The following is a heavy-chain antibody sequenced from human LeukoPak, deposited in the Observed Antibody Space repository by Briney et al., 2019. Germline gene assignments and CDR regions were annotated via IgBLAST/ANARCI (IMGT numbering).Heavy chain of an antibody. Sequence: ASVKVSCKASGYTFTVYYMHWVRQAPGQGLEWMGWINPNSGGTNYAQKFQGRVTMTRDTSISTAYMELSRLRSDDTAVYYCAREGYYDSSGYSNWFDPWGQGTLVTVSS. J-gene: IGHJ5*02. CDR1: GYTFTVYY. CDR3: AREGYYDSSGYSNWFDP. V-gene: IGHV1-2*02. CDR2: INPNSGGT. D-gene: IGHD3-22*01.